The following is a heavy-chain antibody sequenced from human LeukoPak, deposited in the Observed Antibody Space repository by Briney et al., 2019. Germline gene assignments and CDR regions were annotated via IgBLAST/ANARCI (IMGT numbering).Heavy chain of an antibody. CDR2: INHSGST. Sequence: PSETLSLTCTVSGGSTRNYYWSWIRQPPGKGLEWIGEINHSGSTNYNPSLKSRVTISVDTSKNQFSLKLSSVTAADTAVYYCARAIPGVVVVAATRYFGYWGQGTLVPVSS. CDR3: ARAIPGVVVVAATRYFGY. V-gene: IGHV4-34*01. D-gene: IGHD2-15*01. J-gene: IGHJ4*02. CDR1: GGSTRNYY.